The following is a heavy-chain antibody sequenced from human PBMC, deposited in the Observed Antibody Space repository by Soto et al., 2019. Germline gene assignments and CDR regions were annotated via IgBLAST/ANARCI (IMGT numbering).Heavy chain of an antibody. J-gene: IGHJ3*02. V-gene: IGHV3-74*01. D-gene: IGHD3-22*01. CDR2: INSDGSST. CDR1: GFTFSSCW. CDR3: ARDRITMIVVATSDAFDI. Sequence: GGSLRLSCAASGFTFSSCWMHWVRQAPGKGLVWVSRINSDGSSTSYADSVKGRFTISRDNAKNTLYLQMNSLRAEDTAVYYCARDRITMIVVATSDAFDIWGQGTMVTASS.